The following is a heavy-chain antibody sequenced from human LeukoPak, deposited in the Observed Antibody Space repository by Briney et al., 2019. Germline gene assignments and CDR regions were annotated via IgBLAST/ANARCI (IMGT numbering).Heavy chain of an antibody. D-gene: IGHD5-18*01. J-gene: IGHJ4*02. CDR3: AKGRPGSYGPFDY. Sequence: GGSLRLSCAASGFTFSSYGMHWVRQAPGKGLEWVAFIRYDGSNKYYADSVKGQFTISRDNSKNTLYLQMNSLRAEDTAVYYCAKGRPGSYGPFDYWGQGTLVTVSS. CDR2: IRYDGSNK. CDR1: GFTFSSYG. V-gene: IGHV3-30*02.